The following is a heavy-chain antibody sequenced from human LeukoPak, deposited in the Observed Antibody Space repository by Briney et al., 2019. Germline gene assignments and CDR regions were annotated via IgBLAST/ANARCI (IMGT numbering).Heavy chain of an antibody. V-gene: IGHV3-11*04. Sequence: GGSLRLSCSVSGFTLSDYYMTWIRQAPGKGLQWLPYISPAGTTYYADSLQGRFTISRDNTKTSLYLQMSNLRADDTAVYYCAKDRVGGALELWGQGTLATVSS. CDR3: AKDRVGGALEL. CDR1: GFTLSDYY. D-gene: IGHD2-21*01. J-gene: IGHJ4*02. CDR2: ISPAGTT.